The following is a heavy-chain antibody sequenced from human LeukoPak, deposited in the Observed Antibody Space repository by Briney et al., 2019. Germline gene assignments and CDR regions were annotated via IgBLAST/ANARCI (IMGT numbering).Heavy chain of an antibody. Sequence: SETLSLTCTVSGGSISSSSYYWSWIRQPPGKGLEWVGQIYYRGTPNYNPSLKSRVTISIDTSKNQFSLKLNSVTAADTAVYYCAAESERWLLRSWGQGTLVTVSS. V-gene: IGHV4-61*01. CDR1: GGSISSSSYY. D-gene: IGHD6-19*01. CDR2: IYYRGTP. CDR3: AAESERWLLRS. J-gene: IGHJ4*02.